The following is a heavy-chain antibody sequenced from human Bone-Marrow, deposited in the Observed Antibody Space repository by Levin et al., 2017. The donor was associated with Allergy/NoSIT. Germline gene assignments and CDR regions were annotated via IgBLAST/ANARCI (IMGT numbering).Heavy chain of an antibody. CDR2: IYSGGST. D-gene: IGHD5-24*01. J-gene: IGHJ5*02. CDR1: GLTVGNNL. CDR3: ANNRHP. V-gene: IGHV3-66*02. Sequence: GESLKISCAASGLTVGNNLMTWVRQAPGKGLEWVSVIYSGGSTYYADSVRGRFTISRDSSENTVYLQMNRLRVEDTAVYYCANNRHPWGQGTLVTVSS.